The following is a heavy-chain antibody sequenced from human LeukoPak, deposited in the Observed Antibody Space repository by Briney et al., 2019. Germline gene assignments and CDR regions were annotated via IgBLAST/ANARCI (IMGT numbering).Heavy chain of an antibody. V-gene: IGHV3-21*01. Sequence: GGSLGLSCPASGLPLSGHAWNWVPQPPGKGLPWVSSISTSSSNIYYADSVKGRFTISRDNAKNSVYLQMNSLRAEDTAVYYCARLTVAGDAFDIWGQGTMVTVSS. CDR2: ISTSSSNI. J-gene: IGHJ3*02. CDR1: GLPLSGHA. D-gene: IGHD6-19*01. CDR3: ARLTVAGDAFDI.